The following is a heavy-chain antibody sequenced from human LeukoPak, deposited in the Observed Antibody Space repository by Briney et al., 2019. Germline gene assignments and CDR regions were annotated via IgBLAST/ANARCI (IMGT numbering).Heavy chain of an antibody. CDR3: AKAFTTQYDY. CDR2: ISGSGGST. CDR1: GFTFNKYA. V-gene: IGHV3-23*01. Sequence: GGTLRLSCAASGFTFNKYAMSWVRQAPGKGLEWVSAISGSGGSTYYADSVKGRFTISRDNSKNTLYLQMNSLRAEDTAVYYCAKAFTTQYDYWGQGTLVTVSS. D-gene: IGHD3-22*01. J-gene: IGHJ4*02.